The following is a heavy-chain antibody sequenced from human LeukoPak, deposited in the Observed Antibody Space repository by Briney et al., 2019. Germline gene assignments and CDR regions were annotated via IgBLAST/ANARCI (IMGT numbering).Heavy chain of an antibody. CDR3: ARHEYSGSYYGLSWFDP. J-gene: IGHJ5*02. V-gene: IGHV4-30-4*08. D-gene: IGHD1-26*01. Sequence: SETLSLTCTVSGGSISSGDYYWSWIRQPPGKGLEWIGYIYYSGSTYYNPSLKSRVTISVDTSKNQLSLKLSSLTAADTAVYYCARHEYSGSYYGLSWFDPWGQGTLVTVSS. CDR1: GGSISSGDYY. CDR2: IYYSGST.